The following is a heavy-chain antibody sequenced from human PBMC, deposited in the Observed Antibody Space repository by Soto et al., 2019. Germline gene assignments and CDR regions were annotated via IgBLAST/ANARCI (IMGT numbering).Heavy chain of an antibody. J-gene: IGHJ4*02. Sequence: EVQLLESGGGLVQPGGYLRLSCAASGFTFSSYAMSWVRQAPGKGLEWVSAISGSGGSTYYADSVKGRFTISRDNSQNPLYLQMNSLRAEDSAVYYCAKADSGWYYFDYWGQGTLVTVSS. D-gene: IGHD6-19*01. V-gene: IGHV3-23*01. CDR1: GFTFSSYA. CDR3: AKADSGWYYFDY. CDR2: ISGSGGST.